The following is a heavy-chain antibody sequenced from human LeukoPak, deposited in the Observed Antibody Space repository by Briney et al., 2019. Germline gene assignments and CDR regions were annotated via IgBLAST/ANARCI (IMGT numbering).Heavy chain of an antibody. CDR2: INQSGTT. J-gene: IGHJ4*02. CDR1: GGSFSDNY. CDR3: ARTSKSPYDYVWGSDQLPYLFDY. Sequence: SETLSLTCAIYGGSFSDNYWSWIRQPPGKGPEWIGEINQSGTTNYNPSLKSPVTISVDTSTNQFSLKLSSVTAADTAVHYCARTSKSPYDYVWGSDQLPYLFDYWGQGTLVTVSS. D-gene: IGHD3-16*02. V-gene: IGHV4-34*01.